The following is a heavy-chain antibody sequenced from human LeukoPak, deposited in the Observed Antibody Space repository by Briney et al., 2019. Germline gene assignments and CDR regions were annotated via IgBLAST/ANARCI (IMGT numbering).Heavy chain of an antibody. J-gene: IGHJ4*02. Sequence: SETLYLTCAVYGGSFSGYYWSWIRQPPGKGLEWIGEINHSGSTNNNPYLKSRVTISVDTSKNQFTLKLSSVTAADTAVYYCARGHSSSWYGYIYYWGQGTLVTVSS. CDR1: GGSFSGYY. V-gene: IGHV4-34*01. CDR3: ARGHSSSWYGYIYY. D-gene: IGHD6-13*01. CDR2: INHSGST.